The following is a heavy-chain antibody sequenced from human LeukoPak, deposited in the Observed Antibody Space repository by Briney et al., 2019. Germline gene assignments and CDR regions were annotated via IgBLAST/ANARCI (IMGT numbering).Heavy chain of an antibody. CDR1: GGSFSGYY. CDR2: INHSGST. J-gene: IGHJ5*02. CDR3: ARGRRVVPAAIVSRYPSRWGNWFDP. D-gene: IGHD2-2*02. V-gene: IGHV4-34*01. Sequence: SETLSLTCAVYGGSFSGYYWSWIRQPPGKGLEWIGEINHSGSTNYNPSLKSRVTISVDTSKNQFSLKLSSVTAADTAVYYCARGRRVVPAAIVSRYPSRWGNWFDPWGQGTLVTVSS.